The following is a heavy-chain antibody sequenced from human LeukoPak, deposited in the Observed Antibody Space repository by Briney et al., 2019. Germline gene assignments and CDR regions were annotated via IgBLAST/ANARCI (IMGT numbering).Heavy chain of an antibody. CDR3: SRASPGAIYYYGMDV. CDR1: GGFISSYY. V-gene: IGHV4-4*09. Sequence: SETLSLTCTVSGGFISSYYWSWVRQPPGKGLEWIGYIYTSGTPNYNPSLKSRVTISGDTSKNQFSLRLTSVTAADTATYYCSRASPGAIYYYGMDVWGHGTTVTVSS. CDR2: IYTSGTP. J-gene: IGHJ6*02. D-gene: IGHD2/OR15-2a*01.